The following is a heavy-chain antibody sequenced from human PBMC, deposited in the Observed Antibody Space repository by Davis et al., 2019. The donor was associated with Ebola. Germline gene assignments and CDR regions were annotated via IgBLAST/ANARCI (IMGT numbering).Heavy chain of an antibody. CDR2: TWYDGSNK. CDR3: ARDQGVDPGYYYYGKDV. D-gene: IGHD5-12*01. J-gene: IGHJ6*02. CDR1: GFTFSSYG. Sequence: GGSLRLSCAASGFTFSSYGMHWVRQAPGKGQEWVAVTWYDGSNKYYADSVKGRFTISRDNSKNTLYLQMNSLRAEDTAVYYCARDQGVDPGYYYYGKDVWGQGTTVTVSS. V-gene: IGHV3-33*01.